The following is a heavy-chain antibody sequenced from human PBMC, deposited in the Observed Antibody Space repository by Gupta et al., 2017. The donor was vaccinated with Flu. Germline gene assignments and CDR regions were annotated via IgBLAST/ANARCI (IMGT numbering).Heavy chain of an antibody. CDR2: IYYSGST. Sequence: QLQLQESGPGLVKPSETLSLTCTVSGGSISSSSYYWGWIRQPPGKGLEWIGSIYYSGSTYYNPSLKSRVTISVDTSKNQFSLKLSSVTAADTAVYYCARIIWSLGLYYYYGMDVWGQGTTVTVSS. V-gene: IGHV4-39*01. D-gene: IGHD3-10*01. CDR3: ARIIWSLGLYYYYGMDV. CDR1: GGSISSSSYY. J-gene: IGHJ6*02.